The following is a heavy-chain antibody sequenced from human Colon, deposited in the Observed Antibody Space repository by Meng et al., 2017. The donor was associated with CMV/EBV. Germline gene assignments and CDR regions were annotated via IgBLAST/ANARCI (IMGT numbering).Heavy chain of an antibody. CDR3: ARGMDSNVLQQ. V-gene: IGHV3-74*01. CDR1: GLTSTTNW. CDR2: INSDGSNT. Sequence: GESLKISCAASGLTSTTNWMHWVRQVPGKGLVWVSRINSDGSNTNYADSVKGRFTISRDNGKNTLSLQMNSLRVEDMGVYYCARGMDSNVLQQWGQGTLVTVSS. J-gene: IGHJ1*01. D-gene: IGHD4-11*01.